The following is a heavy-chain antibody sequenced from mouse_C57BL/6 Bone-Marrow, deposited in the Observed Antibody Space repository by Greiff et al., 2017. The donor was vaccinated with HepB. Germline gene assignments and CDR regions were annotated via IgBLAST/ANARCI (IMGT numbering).Heavy chain of an antibody. CDR3: ASLYYGNYGDY. J-gene: IGHJ2*01. V-gene: IGHV1-7*01. CDR2: INPSSGYT. Sequence: VQLQQSGAELAKPGASVKLSRKASGYTFTSYWMHWVKQRPGQGLEWIGYINPSSGYTKYNQKFKDKATLTADKSSSTAYMQLSSLTYEDSAVYYCASLYYGNYGDYWGQGTTLTVSS. D-gene: IGHD2-1*01. CDR1: GYTFTSYW.